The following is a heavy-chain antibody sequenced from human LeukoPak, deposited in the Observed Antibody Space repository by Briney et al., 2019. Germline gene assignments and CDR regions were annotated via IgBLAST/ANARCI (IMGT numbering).Heavy chain of an antibody. Sequence: PSETLSPTCSVSGGSISSSSYYWGWIRQPPGKGLEWIGEIYYSGRAYYNSSLKSRLTISVDTSWNQFSLTLSSVTAADTGVYYCARRRYYDSTGYLDWGQGTLVSVST. D-gene: IGHD3-22*01. CDR2: IYYSGRA. J-gene: IGHJ1*01. CDR3: ARRRYYDSTGYLD. V-gene: IGHV4-39*01. CDR1: GGSISSSSYY.